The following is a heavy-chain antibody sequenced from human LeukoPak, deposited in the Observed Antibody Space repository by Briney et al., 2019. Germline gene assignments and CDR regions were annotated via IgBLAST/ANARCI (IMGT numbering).Heavy chain of an antibody. CDR1: GGSISSSSYY. Sequence: SETLSLTCAVSGGSISSSSYYWGWVRQPPGKGLEWIGYIYYSGSTNYNPSLKSRVTISVDTSKNQFSLRLSSVTAADTAVYYCARQDKQYSSSSAPRYWGQGTLVTVSS. V-gene: IGHV4-61*05. J-gene: IGHJ4*02. D-gene: IGHD6-6*01. CDR3: ARQDKQYSSSSAPRY. CDR2: IYYSGST.